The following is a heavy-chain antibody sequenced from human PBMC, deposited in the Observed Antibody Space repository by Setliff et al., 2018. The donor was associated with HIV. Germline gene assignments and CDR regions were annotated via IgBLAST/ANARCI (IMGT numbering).Heavy chain of an antibody. CDR1: GGSISSGTYF. CDR2: IPTSGNA. D-gene: IGHD6-19*01. Sequence: SETLSLTCTVSGGSISSGTYFWSWIRQPAGKGLEWIGHIPTSGNANYNPSLNSRVTISVDTSKNHFSLKLSSVTAADTAVYYCARSLLPSITVAGTIGYWGQGSLVTVSS. V-gene: IGHV4-61*09. J-gene: IGHJ4*02. CDR3: ARSLLPSITVAGTIGY.